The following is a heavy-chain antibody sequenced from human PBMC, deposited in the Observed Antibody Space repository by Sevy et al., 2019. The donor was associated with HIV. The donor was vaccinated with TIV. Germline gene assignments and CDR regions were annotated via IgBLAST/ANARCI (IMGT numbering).Heavy chain of an antibody. CDR3: ARDKVEIVPVDYYYGMDV. V-gene: IGHV3-21*01. CDR2: IDPSSTSI. J-gene: IGHJ6*02. Sequence: GGSLRLSCAASVFSLSNYRMNWVRQAPGKGLEWVTSIDPSSTSIYYADSVLGRFTISRDNAKNSLYLEMNSLRDEDTALYYCARDKVEIVPVDYYYGMDVWGLGTTVTVSS. D-gene: IGHD2-8*02. CDR1: VFSLSNYR.